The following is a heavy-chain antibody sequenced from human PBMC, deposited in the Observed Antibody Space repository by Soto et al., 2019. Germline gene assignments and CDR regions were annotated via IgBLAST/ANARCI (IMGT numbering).Heavy chain of an antibody. CDR3: ASKPRYYYDSSGYHHWFDP. J-gene: IGHJ5*02. CDR2: IIPIFGTA. Sequence: QVQLVQSGAEVKKPGSSVKVSCKASGGTFSSYAISWVRQAPGQGLEWMGGIIPIFGTANYAQKFQGRVTTTADESTSTAYMELSSLRSDDTAVYYCASKPRYYYDSSGYHHWFDPWGQGTLVTVSS. V-gene: IGHV1-69*12. D-gene: IGHD3-22*01. CDR1: GGTFSSYA.